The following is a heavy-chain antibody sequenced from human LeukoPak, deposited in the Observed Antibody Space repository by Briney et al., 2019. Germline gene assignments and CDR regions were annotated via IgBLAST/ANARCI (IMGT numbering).Heavy chain of an antibody. J-gene: IGHJ4*02. D-gene: IGHD2-15*01. V-gene: IGHV3-21*01. Sequence: GGSLRLSCAASGFTFSSYSMNWVRQAPGKGLEWVSSISSSSSYIYYADSVKGRFTISRDSAKNSLYLQMNSLRAEDTAVYYCARGYCSGGSCYDLSTHWGQGTLVTVSS. CDR1: GFTFSSYS. CDR2: ISSSSSYI. CDR3: ARGYCSGGSCYDLSTH.